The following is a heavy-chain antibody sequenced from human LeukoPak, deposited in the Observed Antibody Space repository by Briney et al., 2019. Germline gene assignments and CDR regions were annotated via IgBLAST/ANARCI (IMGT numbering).Heavy chain of an antibody. J-gene: IGHJ6*02. Sequence: PSGTLSLTCTVSGGSISSYYWSWIRQPPGKGLEWIGYIYYSGSTNYNPSLKSRVTISVDTSKNQFSLKLSSVTAADTAVYYCARARGYCSGGSCYPQVHYYYGMDVWGQGTTVTVSS. CDR3: ARARGYCSGGSCYPQVHYYYGMDV. D-gene: IGHD2-15*01. CDR1: GGSISSYY. V-gene: IGHV4-59*08. CDR2: IYYSGST.